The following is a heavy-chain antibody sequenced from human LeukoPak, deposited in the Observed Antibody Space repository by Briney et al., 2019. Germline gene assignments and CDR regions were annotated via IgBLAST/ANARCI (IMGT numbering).Heavy chain of an antibody. J-gene: IGHJ4*02. CDR3: ATYRQVLLPFES. CDR2: IFPSGGEI. V-gene: IGHV3-23*01. Sequence: GGSLRLSCAASGFTFSNYAMRWVRQAPGKGLEWVSGIFPSGGEIHYADSVRGRFTISRDNSKNTLSLQMNSLRAEDAAIYYCATYRQVLLPFESWGQGTLVTVSS. D-gene: IGHD2-8*02. CDR1: GFTFSNYA.